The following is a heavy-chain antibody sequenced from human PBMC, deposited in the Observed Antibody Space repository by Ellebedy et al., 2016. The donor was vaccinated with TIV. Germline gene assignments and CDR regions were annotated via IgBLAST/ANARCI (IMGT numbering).Heavy chain of an antibody. CDR2: ISNDANNK. CDR3: AKVPVGFCSTPNCFYFDY. D-gene: IGHD2-2*01. Sequence: GESLKIPCAASGFTFSSYDMHWVRQAPGKGLECLALISNDANNKYYADSVKGRFTISRDNSKNTLYLQMSSLRPEDTAVYFCAKVPVGFCSTPNCFYFDYWGQGTLLTVSS. CDR1: GFTFSSYD. J-gene: IGHJ4*02. V-gene: IGHV3-30*18.